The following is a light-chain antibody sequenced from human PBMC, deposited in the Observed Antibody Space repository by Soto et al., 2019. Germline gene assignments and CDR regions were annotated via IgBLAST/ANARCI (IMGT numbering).Light chain of an antibody. CDR2: AAS. CDR1: QSVSSYY. CDR3: QQYVSSPWA. Sequence: EVRLSQSPCTLSLSTGERATLSCRASQSVSSYYLAWYQQKPGQAPRLLIYAASSRATGIPDRFSGGGSGTDFTLTISRLEPEDFAVYYCQQYVSSPWAFGQRTKVAI. J-gene: IGKJ1*01. V-gene: IGKV3-20*01.